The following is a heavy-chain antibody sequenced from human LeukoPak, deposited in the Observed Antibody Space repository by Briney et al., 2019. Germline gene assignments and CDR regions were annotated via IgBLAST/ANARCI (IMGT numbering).Heavy chain of an antibody. CDR2: INPSGGST. D-gene: IGHD2-2*01. Sequence: ASVKVSCKASGYTFTGYYIHWVRQAPGQGLEWMGIINPSGGSTSYAQKFQGRVTMTRDMSTSTVYMELSSLRSEDTAVYYCARDYCSSTSCYALSNYWGQGTLVTVSS. V-gene: IGHV1-46*01. CDR1: GYTFTGYY. CDR3: ARDYCSSTSCYALSNY. J-gene: IGHJ4*02.